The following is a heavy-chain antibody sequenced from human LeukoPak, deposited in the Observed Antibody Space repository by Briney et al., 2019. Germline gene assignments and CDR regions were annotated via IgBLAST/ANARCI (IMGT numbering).Heavy chain of an antibody. V-gene: IGHV4-30-2*02. J-gene: IGHJ5*02. CDR3: ARGVPAAPTDNWFDP. D-gene: IGHD2-2*01. CDR1: GGSISSGGYS. Sequence: PSQTLSLTCAVSGGSISSGGYSWSWIRQPPGKGLEWIGYIYHSGSTYYNPSLKSRVTISVDRSKNQFSLKLSSVTAADTAVYYCARGVPAAPTDNWFDPWGQGTLVTVSS. CDR2: IYHSGST.